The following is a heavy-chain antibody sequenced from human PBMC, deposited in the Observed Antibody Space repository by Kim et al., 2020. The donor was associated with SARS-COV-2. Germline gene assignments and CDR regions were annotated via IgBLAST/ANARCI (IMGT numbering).Heavy chain of an antibody. CDR2: ISRSSSTI. V-gene: IGHV3-48*02. Sequence: GGSLRLSCVGSGFTFSAYSMSWVRQAPGKGLEWVSYISRSSSTIYYGDSVKGRFTVSRDNAKNSLFLHMNSLRDEDTAVYYCARDGFNWPDYWGQGTLVTVSS. D-gene: IGHD1-20*01. J-gene: IGHJ4*02. CDR3: ARDGFNWPDY. CDR1: GFTFSAYS.